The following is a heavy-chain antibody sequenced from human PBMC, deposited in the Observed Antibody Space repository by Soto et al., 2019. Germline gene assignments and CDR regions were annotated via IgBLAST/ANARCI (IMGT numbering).Heavy chain of an antibody. V-gene: IGHV1-2*02. CDR3: ARRSSTYLNEIIYDP. CDR2: MKTGSGDT. Sequence: ASVKVSCKASRYTFTSYDIYWVRQAPGQGLEWMGWMKTGSGDTDYAQNFQGRVTMTRDTSINTAYMELNNLVSDDTAVYFCARRSSTYLNEIIYDPWGQGTLVTVSS. J-gene: IGHJ5*02. D-gene: IGHD2-2*01. CDR1: RYTFTSYD.